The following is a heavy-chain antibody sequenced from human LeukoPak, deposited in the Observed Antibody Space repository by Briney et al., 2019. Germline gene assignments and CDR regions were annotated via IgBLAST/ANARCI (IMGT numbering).Heavy chain of an antibody. Sequence: SETLSLTCTVSGGSISRYYWSWIRQSPGKGLEWICYIYYIGSTNYNPSLKSRVTISLDTSKTQFSLNLSSMTAADTAVYYCARVVYDSSGYYHDAFDIWGQGTMVTVSS. CDR1: GGSISRYY. CDR2: IYYIGST. J-gene: IGHJ3*02. CDR3: ARVVYDSSGYYHDAFDI. D-gene: IGHD3-22*01. V-gene: IGHV4-59*01.